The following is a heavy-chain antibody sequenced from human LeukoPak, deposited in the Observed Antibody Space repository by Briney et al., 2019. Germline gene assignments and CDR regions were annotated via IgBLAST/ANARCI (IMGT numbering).Heavy chain of an antibody. CDR1: GYTFIGYY. Sequence: ASVKVSCKASGYTFIGYYIHWVRQAPGQGLEWMGSVNPKSGVTDYAQKFQGRITLTRDTSSSTAYMELNRLTSDDTAVYYCARHGRRQFGTNHRLSGRLDVWGKGTTVTISS. CDR2: VNPKSGVT. V-gene: IGHV1-2*02. D-gene: IGHD1-14*01. J-gene: IGHJ6*04. CDR3: ARHGRRQFGTNHRLSGRLDV.